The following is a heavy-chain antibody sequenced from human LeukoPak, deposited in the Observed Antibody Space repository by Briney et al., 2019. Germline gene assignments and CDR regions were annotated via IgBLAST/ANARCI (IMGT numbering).Heavy chain of an antibody. J-gene: IGHJ4*02. V-gene: IGHV4-59*01. Sequence: SETLSLTCTVSGRSISSYYWSWIRQPPGKGLEGIGYIYYSGSTNYNPSLKSRVTISVDTSKNQFSLRLSSVTAADTAVYYCARAYGDYPAVLDYWGQGTLVTVSS. CDR2: IYYSGST. D-gene: IGHD4-17*01. CDR3: ARAYGDYPAVLDY. CDR1: GRSISSYY.